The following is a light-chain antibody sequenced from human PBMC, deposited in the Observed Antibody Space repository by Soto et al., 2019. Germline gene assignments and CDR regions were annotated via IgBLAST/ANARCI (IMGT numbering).Light chain of an antibody. V-gene: IGKV3-15*01. J-gene: IGKJ1*01. CDR2: GAS. Sequence: EIVMTQSPATLSVSPGERATLSCRASQSVSSNLAWYQQRPGQAPRLLISGASTRAASFPARFSGSGSGTEFTLTISSLQSEDFAVYYCQQYDAWPRTFGQGTKVEVK. CDR3: QQYDAWPRT. CDR1: QSVSSN.